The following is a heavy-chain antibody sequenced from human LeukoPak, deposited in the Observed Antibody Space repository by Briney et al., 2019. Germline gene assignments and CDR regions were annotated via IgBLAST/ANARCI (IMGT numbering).Heavy chain of an antibody. D-gene: IGHD3-10*01. CDR2: INPNSGGT. CDR1: GYTFTGYY. Sequence: WASVKVSCKASGYTFTGYYMHWVRQAPGQGLEWMGWINPNSGGTNYAQKFQGWVTMTRDTSISTAYMELSRLRSDDTAVYYCAIPLGRYYYGSGSFSDAFDIWGRGTKVTVSS. J-gene: IGHJ3*02. V-gene: IGHV1-2*04. CDR3: AIPLGRYYYGSGSFSDAFDI.